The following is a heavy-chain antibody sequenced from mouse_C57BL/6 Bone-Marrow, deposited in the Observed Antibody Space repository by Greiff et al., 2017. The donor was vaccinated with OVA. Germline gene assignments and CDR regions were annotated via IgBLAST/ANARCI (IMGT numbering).Heavy chain of an antibody. CDR2: ISYDGSN. Sequence: ESGPGLVKPSQSLSLTCSVTGYSITSGYYWNWIRQFPGNKLEWMGYISYDGSNNYNPSHENPTPTSRDTAKKQFFQKMNSVTTDDTTTYYSAGENRGPGVYFDCQGKGTTLT. CDR1: GYSITSGYY. V-gene: IGHV3-6*01. CDR3: AGENRGPGVYFDC. J-gene: IGHJ2*01.